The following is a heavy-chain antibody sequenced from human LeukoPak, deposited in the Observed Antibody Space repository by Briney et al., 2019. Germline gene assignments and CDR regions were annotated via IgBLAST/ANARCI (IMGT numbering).Heavy chain of an antibody. CDR1: GFTFTGYY. CDR2: INPNSGGT. Sequence: GASVKVSCKASGFTFTGYYMHWVRQAPGQGLEWMGWINPNSGGTNYAQKFQGWVTMTRDTSISTAYMELSRLRSDDTAVYYCARDRRIVGATQYYYYGMDVWGQGTTVTVSS. J-gene: IGHJ6*02. V-gene: IGHV1-2*04. D-gene: IGHD1-26*01. CDR3: ARDRRIVGATQYYYYGMDV.